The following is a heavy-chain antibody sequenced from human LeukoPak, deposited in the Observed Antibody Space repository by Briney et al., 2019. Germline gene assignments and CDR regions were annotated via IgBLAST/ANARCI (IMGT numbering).Heavy chain of an antibody. Sequence: PSETLSLTCTVSGGSISSSSYYWGWIRQPPGKGLEWIGSIYYSGSTYYNPSLKSRVTISVDTSKNQFSLKLSSVTAADTAVYYCARPDAGTYYMDVWGKGTTVTISS. D-gene: IGHD6-13*01. CDR3: ARPDAGTYYMDV. V-gene: IGHV4-39*01. J-gene: IGHJ6*03. CDR2: IYYSGST. CDR1: GGSISSSSYY.